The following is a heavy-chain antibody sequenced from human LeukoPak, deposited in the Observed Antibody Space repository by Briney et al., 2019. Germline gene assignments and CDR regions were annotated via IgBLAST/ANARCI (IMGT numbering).Heavy chain of an antibody. Sequence: GGSLRLSCAASGFSFSTYWMSWVRQAPWRGLEWVANIKPHGSEKYYVDSVKGRFTISRDNAKNSLYLQMNSLRAEDTAVYYCARHRFGSGILTDYWGQGTLVTVSS. CDR1: GFSFSTYW. CDR2: IKPHGSEK. J-gene: IGHJ4*02. CDR3: ARHRFGSGILTDY. D-gene: IGHD3-10*01. V-gene: IGHV3-7*01.